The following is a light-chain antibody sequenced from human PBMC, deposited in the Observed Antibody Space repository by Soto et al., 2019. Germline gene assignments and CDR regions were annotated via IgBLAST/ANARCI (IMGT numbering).Light chain of an antibody. CDR1: QSVSSSY. V-gene: IGKV3-20*01. Sequence: EIVLTQSPGTLSLSPGERATLSCRASQSVSSSYLAWYQQKPGQAPRLVIYGASSRATGIPDRFSGSGSGTDFPLTISRLEPEDFAVYYCQLSGSSPLYTVGQGTKLEIK. CDR2: GAS. CDR3: QLSGSSPLYT. J-gene: IGKJ2*01.